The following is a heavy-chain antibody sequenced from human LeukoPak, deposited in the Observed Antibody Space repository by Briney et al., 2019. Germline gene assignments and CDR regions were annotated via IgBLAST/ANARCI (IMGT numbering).Heavy chain of an antibody. Sequence: SETLSLTCTVSGGSISSYYWSWIRQPAGKGLEWIGRIYTSGSTNYNPSLKSRVTMSVDTSKNQFSLKLSSLTAADTAVYYCARAPRLQRADAFDIWGQGTMVTVSS. CDR3: ARAPRLQRADAFDI. V-gene: IGHV4-4*07. J-gene: IGHJ3*02. CDR1: GGSISSYY. CDR2: IYTSGST. D-gene: IGHD5-24*01.